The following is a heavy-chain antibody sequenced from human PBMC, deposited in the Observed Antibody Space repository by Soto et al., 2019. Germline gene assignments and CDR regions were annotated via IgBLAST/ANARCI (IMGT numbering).Heavy chain of an antibody. CDR3: ARSPPNTVIKGGYFDY. V-gene: IGHV1-2*04. CDR2: INPNSGGT. Sequence: QVQLVQSGAEVKKPGASVKVSCKASGYTFTGYYMHWVRQAPGQGLEWMGWINPNSGGTNYAQKFQGWVTMTRDTSISTAYMELSRLRSDDTAVYYCARSPPNTVIKGGYFDYWGQGTLVTVSS. D-gene: IGHD4-17*01. CDR1: GYTFTGYY. J-gene: IGHJ4*02.